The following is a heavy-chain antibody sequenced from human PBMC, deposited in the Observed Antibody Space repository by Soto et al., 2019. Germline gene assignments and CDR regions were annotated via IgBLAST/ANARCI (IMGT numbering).Heavy chain of an antibody. J-gene: IGHJ4*02. CDR2: FDPEDGET. CDR3: ATPRYSSGWYNFDY. V-gene: IGHV1-24*01. D-gene: IGHD6-19*01. CDR1: GYTLTELS. Sequence: ASVKVSCKVSGYTLTELSMHWVRQAPGKGLEWMGGFDPEDGETIYAQKFQGRVTMTEDTSTDTAYMELSSLRSEDTAVYYCATPRYSSGWYNFDYWGQGTLVTVSS.